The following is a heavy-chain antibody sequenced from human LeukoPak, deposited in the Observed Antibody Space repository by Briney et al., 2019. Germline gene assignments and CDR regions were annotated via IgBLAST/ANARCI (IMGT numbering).Heavy chain of an antibody. Sequence: GGSLRLSCAASGFTFSEYWMHWVRQTPGKGLAWVSRINSDESSTNYADSVKGRFTISGDNAKNTMYLQMNSLRVEDTAVYYCARGGVFGRNGMDVWGQGTTVTVSS. D-gene: IGHD6-13*01. CDR1: GFTFSEYW. CDR3: ARGGVFGRNGMDV. V-gene: IGHV3-74*01. CDR2: INSDESST. J-gene: IGHJ6*02.